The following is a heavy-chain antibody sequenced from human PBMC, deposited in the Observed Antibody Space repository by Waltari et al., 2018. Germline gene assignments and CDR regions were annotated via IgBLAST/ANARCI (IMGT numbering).Heavy chain of an antibody. Sequence: EVQLLESGGGLVQPGGSLRLSCAASGFTFSSYAMSWVRKAPGKGLEWVSAISGSGGSTYYADSVKGRFTISRDNSKNTLYLQMNSLRAEDTAVYYCAKWLDYYYYYGMDVWGQGTTVTVSS. V-gene: IGHV3-23*01. CDR3: AKWLDYYYYYGMDV. J-gene: IGHJ6*02. D-gene: IGHD5-12*01. CDR1: GFTFSSYA. CDR2: ISGSGGST.